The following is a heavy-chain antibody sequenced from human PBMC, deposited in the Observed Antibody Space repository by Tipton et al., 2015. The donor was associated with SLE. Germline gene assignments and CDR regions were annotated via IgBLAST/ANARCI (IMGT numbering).Heavy chain of an antibody. CDR1: GFTFSDYY. CDR3: ARDWVVGATKYGMDV. CDR2: ISSSGSTI. D-gene: IGHD1-26*01. J-gene: IGHJ6*02. Sequence: SLRLSCAASGFTFSDYYMSWIRQAPGKGLEWVSYISSSGSTIYYADSVKGRFTISRDNAKNSLYLQMNSLRAEDTAVYYCARDWVVGATKYGMDVWGQGTTVTVSS. V-gene: IGHV3-11*04.